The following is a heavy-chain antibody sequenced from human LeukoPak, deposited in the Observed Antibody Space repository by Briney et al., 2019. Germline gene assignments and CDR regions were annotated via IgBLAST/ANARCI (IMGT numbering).Heavy chain of an antibody. J-gene: IGHJ4*02. CDR3: GRSIRSFGEFYYFDC. Sequence: GGSLRLSCAASGFTFSSYSMNWVRQAPGKGLEWVSSISSSSGYIYYADSVKGRFTISRDNSKNSLYLQMNSLRAEDTAVYYCGRSIRSFGEFYYFDCGGQGSLVTVSS. D-gene: IGHD3-3*01. CDR2: ISSSSGYI. CDR1: GFTFSSYS. V-gene: IGHV3-21*01.